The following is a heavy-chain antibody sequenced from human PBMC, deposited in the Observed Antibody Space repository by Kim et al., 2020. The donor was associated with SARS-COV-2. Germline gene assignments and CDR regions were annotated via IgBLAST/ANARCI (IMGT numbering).Heavy chain of an antibody. CDR3: TRGGVPAAADY. J-gene: IGHJ4*02. CDR1: GFTFSHYW. D-gene: IGHD2-2*01. CDR2: INSDGRSI. Sequence: GGSLRLSCAASGFTFSHYWMHWVRQAPGKGLVWVSRINSDGRSIIYVDSVKGRFTISRDNAKNTLYLQMDSLRAEDTAVYYCTRGGVPAAADYWGQGTLVTVSS. V-gene: IGHV3-74*01.